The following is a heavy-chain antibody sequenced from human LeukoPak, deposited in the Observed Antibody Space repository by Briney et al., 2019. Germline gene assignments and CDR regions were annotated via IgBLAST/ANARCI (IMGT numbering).Heavy chain of an antibody. V-gene: IGHV3-30*02. J-gene: IGHJ4*02. CDR3: AKDQGYCSGGSCYEGFDY. D-gene: IGHD2-15*01. Sequence: GGSLRLSCAASGFTFSSYGMHWVRQAPGKGLEWVAVIWYDGSNKYYADSVKGRFTISRDNSKNTLYLQMNSLRAEDTAVYYCAKDQGYCSGGSCYEGFDYWGQGTLVTVSS. CDR2: IWYDGSNK. CDR1: GFTFSSYG.